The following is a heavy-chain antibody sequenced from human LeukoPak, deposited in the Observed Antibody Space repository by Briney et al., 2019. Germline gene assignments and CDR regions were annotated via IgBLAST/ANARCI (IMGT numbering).Heavy chain of an antibody. CDR3: ARDRGWFGELLPNAFDI. CDR2: ISAYNGNT. D-gene: IGHD3-10*01. Sequence: VASVKASCKASGYTFTSYGVTWVRQAPGQGLEWMGWISAYNGNTNYAQKFQGRVTMTTDTSTSTAYLDLRSLRSDDTAVYYCARDRGWFGELLPNAFDIWGQGTMVSVSS. J-gene: IGHJ3*02. CDR1: GYTFTSYG. V-gene: IGHV1-18*01.